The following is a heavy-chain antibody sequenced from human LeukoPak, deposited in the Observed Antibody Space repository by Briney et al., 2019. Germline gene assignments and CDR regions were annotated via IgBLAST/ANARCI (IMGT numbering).Heavy chain of an antibody. CDR1: GGSISSGGYY. CDR2: IYHSGST. CDR3: ARCPSWAAPPAPNFDY. Sequence: PSETLSLTCTVSGGSISSGGYYWRWIRQPPGKGLEWIGYIYHSGSTYYNPSLKSRVTISVDRSKNQFSLKLSSVTAADTAVYYCARCPSWAAPPAPNFDYWGQGTLVTVSS. D-gene: IGHD6-6*01. V-gene: IGHV4-30-2*01. J-gene: IGHJ4*02.